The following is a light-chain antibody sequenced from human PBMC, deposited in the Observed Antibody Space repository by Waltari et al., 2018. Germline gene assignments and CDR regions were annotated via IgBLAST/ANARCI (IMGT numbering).Light chain of an antibody. V-gene: IGKV4-1*01. CDR1: RSVLFTSINTHY. CDR2: WAS. CDR3: QQYYTTPFT. Sequence: DIVMTQSPDSLAVSLGERATIQCKSIRSVLFTSINTHYLAWYQQKPGRPPKLLIYWASTRESGVPDRFSGGVSGTDFTLTISGLQAEDVAVYYCQQYYTTPFTFGPGTRVEIK. J-gene: IGKJ3*01.